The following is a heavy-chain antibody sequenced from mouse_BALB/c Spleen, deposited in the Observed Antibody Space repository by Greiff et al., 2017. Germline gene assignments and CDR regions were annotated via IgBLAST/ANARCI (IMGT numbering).Heavy chain of an antibody. D-gene: IGHD2-2*01. CDR2: ISDGGSYT. CDR3: ARDTYGYDRGFDY. Sequence: EVQGVESGGGLVKPGGSPKLSCAASGFTFSDYYMYWVRQTPEKRLEWVATISDGGSYTYYPDSVKGRFTISRDNAKNNLYLQMSSLKSEDTAMYYCARDTYGYDRGFDYWGQGTTLTVSS. CDR1: GFTFSDYY. J-gene: IGHJ2*01. V-gene: IGHV5-4*02.